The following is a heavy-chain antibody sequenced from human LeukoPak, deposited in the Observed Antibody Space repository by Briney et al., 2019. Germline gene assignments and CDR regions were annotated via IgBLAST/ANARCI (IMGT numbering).Heavy chain of an antibody. Sequence: GGSLRLSCAASGFTFSSYGMHWVRQAPGKGLEWVAVISYDGSNKYYADSVKGRFTISRDNSKNTLYLQMNSLRAEDTAVYYCAKAEITMVRGAHFDYWGQGTLVTVSS. V-gene: IGHV3-30*18. CDR1: GFTFSSYG. D-gene: IGHD3-10*01. J-gene: IGHJ4*02. CDR2: ISYDGSNK. CDR3: AKAEITMVRGAHFDY.